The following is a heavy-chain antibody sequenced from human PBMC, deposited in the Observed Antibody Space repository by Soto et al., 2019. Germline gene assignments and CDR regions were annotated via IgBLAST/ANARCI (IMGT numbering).Heavy chain of an antibody. Sequence: QVHLLLQSGAEVKKPGSSVKVSCKASGGTPSNSAISWVRQAPGQGLEWMGGIIHVFGLVKYAQNFQGRVTITADESTNTAYMELSSLRPEDTAVYACAGGRIVVVGSSAYYGIDVWGQGTTVTVSS. CDR2: IIHVFGLV. CDR1: GGTPSNSA. D-gene: IGHD3-22*01. V-gene: IGHV1-69*01. CDR3: AGGRIVVVGSSAYYGIDV. J-gene: IGHJ6*02.